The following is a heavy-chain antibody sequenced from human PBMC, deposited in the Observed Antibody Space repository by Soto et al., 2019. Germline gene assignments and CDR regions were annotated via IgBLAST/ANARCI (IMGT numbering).Heavy chain of an antibody. D-gene: IGHD3-9*01. Sequence: PSETLSLTCTVSGGSISSGGYYWSWIRQHPGKGLEWIGYIYYSGSTYYNPSLKSRVTISVDTSKNQFSLKLSSVTAADSAVYFCARLEGLATISYYFDFWGQGALVPVSS. CDR1: GGSISSGGYY. CDR3: ARLEGLATISYYFDF. J-gene: IGHJ4*02. V-gene: IGHV4-31*03. CDR2: IYYSGST.